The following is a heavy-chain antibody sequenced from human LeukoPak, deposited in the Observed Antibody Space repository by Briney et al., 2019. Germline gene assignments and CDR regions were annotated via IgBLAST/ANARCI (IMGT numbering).Heavy chain of an antibody. CDR3: ARVRPGYSSGWYLDY. CDR1: GGSISSYY. CDR2: IYTSGST. Sequence: PSETLSLTCTVSGGSISSYYWSWIRQPAGKGLEWIGRIYTSGSTNYNPSLKSRVTISVDTSKNQFSLKLSSVTAADTAVYYCARVRPGYSSGWYLDYWGQGTLVTVSS. V-gene: IGHV4-4*07. J-gene: IGHJ4*02. D-gene: IGHD6-19*01.